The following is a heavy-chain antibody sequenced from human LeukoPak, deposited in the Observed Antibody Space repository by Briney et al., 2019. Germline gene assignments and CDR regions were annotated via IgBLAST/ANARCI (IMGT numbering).Heavy chain of an antibody. Sequence: SETLSLTCTVSGGSISSYHWSWIRQPPGKGLEWIGYIYYSGSTNYNPSLKSRVTMSVDTSKNQLSLKLSSVTAADTAVYYCARDYDSSGYLGYWGQGTLVTVSS. CDR2: IYYSGST. CDR3: ARDYDSSGYLGY. D-gene: IGHD3-22*01. CDR1: GGSISSYH. J-gene: IGHJ4*02. V-gene: IGHV4-59*01.